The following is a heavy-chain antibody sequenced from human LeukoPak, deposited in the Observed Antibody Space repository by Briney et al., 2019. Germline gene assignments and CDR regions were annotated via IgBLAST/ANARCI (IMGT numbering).Heavy chain of an antibody. Sequence: GGSLRLSCAASGFTVSSNYMSWVRQAPGKGLEGVSVIYSGGSTYYADSVKGRFTISRDNSKNTLYLQMNSLRAEDTAVYYCAKDRLTTVVMGYLDYWGQGTLVTVSS. CDR3: AKDRLTTVVMGYLDY. CDR2: IYSGGST. D-gene: IGHD4-23*01. V-gene: IGHV3-66*01. CDR1: GFTVSSNY. J-gene: IGHJ4*02.